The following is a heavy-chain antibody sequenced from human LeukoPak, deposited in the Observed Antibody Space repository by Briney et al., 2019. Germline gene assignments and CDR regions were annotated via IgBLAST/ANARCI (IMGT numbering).Heavy chain of an antibody. Sequence: SETLSLTCAVYGGSFSGYYWSWVRQPPGKGLEWIGEINHSGSTNYNPSLKSRVTISVHTSKNQFSLKLSSVTAADTAVYYCARDHDYYDNFDPWGQGTLVTVSS. D-gene: IGHD3-22*01. CDR3: ARDHDYYDNFDP. CDR1: GGSFSGYY. V-gene: IGHV4-34*01. CDR2: INHSGST. J-gene: IGHJ5*02.